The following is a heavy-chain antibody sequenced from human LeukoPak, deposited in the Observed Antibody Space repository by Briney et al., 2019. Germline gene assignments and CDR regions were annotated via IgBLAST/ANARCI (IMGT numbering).Heavy chain of an antibody. V-gene: IGHV3-7*03. Sequence: PGGSLRLTCAASGFTFSNYRMSWVRQAPGKGLEWVANIKGDGSEKNYVDSVKGRFTISRDNAKNSLYLQMNSLRADDTTLYYCARSRDHAFDMWGQGTLVAVSS. CDR3: ARSRDHAFDM. D-gene: IGHD5-24*01. CDR2: IKGDGSEK. J-gene: IGHJ3*02. CDR1: GFTFSNYR.